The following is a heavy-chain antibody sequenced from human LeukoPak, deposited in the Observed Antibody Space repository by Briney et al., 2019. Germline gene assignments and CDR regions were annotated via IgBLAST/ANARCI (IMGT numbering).Heavy chain of an antibody. V-gene: IGHV1-46*01. CDR2: INPSGGST. Sequence: GASVKVSCKASGYTFTSYYMHWVRQAPGQGLEWMGIINPSGGSTSYAQKFQDRVTMTRDTSTSTVYMELSSLRSEDTAVYYCARTQMTNYYMDVWGKGTTVTISS. J-gene: IGHJ6*03. CDR3: ARTQMTNYYMDV. D-gene: IGHD5-24*01. CDR1: GYTFTSYY.